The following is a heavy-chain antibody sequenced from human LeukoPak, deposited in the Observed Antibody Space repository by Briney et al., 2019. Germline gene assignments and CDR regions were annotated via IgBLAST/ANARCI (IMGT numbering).Heavy chain of an antibody. Sequence: GGALRLSCAASGFTFSSYSMNWVRQAPGKGLEWVSSISSSSSTIYYADSVKGRFTISRDNAKNSLYLQMNSLRAEDTAVYYCARVGSSYDYWGQGTLVTVSS. V-gene: IGHV3-48*01. CDR2: ISSSSSTI. CDR3: ARVGSSYDY. D-gene: IGHD6-6*01. CDR1: GFTFSSYS. J-gene: IGHJ4*02.